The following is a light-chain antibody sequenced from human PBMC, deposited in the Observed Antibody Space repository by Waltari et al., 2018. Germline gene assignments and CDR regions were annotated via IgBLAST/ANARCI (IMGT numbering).Light chain of an antibody. CDR2: AAS. CDR1: QDVSTW. V-gene: IGKV1-12*01. CDR3: QQTDSFPLT. J-gene: IGKJ4*01. Sequence: DIQMTHSPSPVSASIGDRVTIACRASQDVSTWVAWYQQKPGKAPNLLISAASSLQSGVPSRFSGSGSGTDFTLTISGLQPEDFTIYFCQQTDSFPLTFGGGTKVELK.